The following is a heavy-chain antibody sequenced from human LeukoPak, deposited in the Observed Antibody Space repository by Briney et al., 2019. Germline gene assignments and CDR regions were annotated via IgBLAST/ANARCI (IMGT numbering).Heavy chain of an antibody. Sequence: GGSLRLSCAASGFTFDSYEMNWVRQAPGKGLEWVSYVSSSGSTIYYADSVKGRFTISRDNAKNSLYLQMNSLRAEDTAVYYCARDVAPIEYWGQGTLVTVSS. J-gene: IGHJ4*02. CDR1: GFTFDSYE. CDR2: VSSSGSTI. CDR3: ARDVAPIEY. V-gene: IGHV3-48*03.